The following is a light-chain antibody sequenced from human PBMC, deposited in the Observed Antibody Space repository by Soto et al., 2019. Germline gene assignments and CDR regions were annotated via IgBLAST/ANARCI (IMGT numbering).Light chain of an antibody. CDR2: GAS. CDR3: QQYNNWTRAYT. Sequence: EIVMTQSPATLSVSPGERATLSCRASQSVSSNLVWYQQKPGQAPRLLIYGASTRATGIPARFSGSGSGTEFTHTISSLQSEDFAVYYCQQYNNWTRAYTFGQGTKLEIK. V-gene: IGKV3-15*01. CDR1: QSVSSN. J-gene: IGKJ2*01.